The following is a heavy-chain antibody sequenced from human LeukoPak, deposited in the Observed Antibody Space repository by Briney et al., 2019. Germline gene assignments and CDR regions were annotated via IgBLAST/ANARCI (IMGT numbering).Heavy chain of an antibody. D-gene: IGHD6-19*01. CDR3: ARDRGDSSSGWYFYYYGMDV. Sequence: SETLSLTCTVSGGSISSYYWSWIRQPPGKGLEWTGYIYYSGSTNYNPSLKSRVTISVDTSKNQFSLKLSSVTAADTAVYYCARDRGDSSSGWYFYYYGMDVWGQGTTVTVSS. V-gene: IGHV4-59*01. J-gene: IGHJ6*02. CDR2: IYYSGST. CDR1: GGSISSYY.